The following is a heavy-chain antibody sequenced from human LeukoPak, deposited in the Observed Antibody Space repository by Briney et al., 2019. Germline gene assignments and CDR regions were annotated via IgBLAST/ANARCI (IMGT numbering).Heavy chain of an antibody. CDR3: ARDLGSSGWATIDY. D-gene: IGHD6-19*01. CDR2: IYYSGST. J-gene: IGHJ4*02. V-gene: IGHV4-61*01. Sequence: SETLSLTCTVSGGSVSSGSYYWSWIRQPPGKGLEWIGYIYYSGSTNYNPSLKSRVTISVDTSKNQFSLKLSSVTAADTAVYYCARDLGSSGWATIDYWGQGTLVTASS. CDR1: GGSVSSGSYY.